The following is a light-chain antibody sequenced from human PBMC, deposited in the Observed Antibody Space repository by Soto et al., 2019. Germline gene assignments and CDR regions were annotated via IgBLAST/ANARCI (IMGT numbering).Light chain of an antibody. CDR3: QQYNNWPST. J-gene: IGKJ5*01. CDR1: QSVSSSH. CDR2: GAS. V-gene: IGKV3-15*01. Sequence: EIVLTQSPGTLSLSPGERATLSCRASQSVSSSHLAWYQQKPGQAPRLLIYGASTRATGIPARFSGSGSGTEFTLTISSLQSEDFGIYYCQQYNNWPSTFGQGTRLEIK.